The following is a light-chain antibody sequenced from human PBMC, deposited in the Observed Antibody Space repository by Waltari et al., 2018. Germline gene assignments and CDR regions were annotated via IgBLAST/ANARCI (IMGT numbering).Light chain of an antibody. CDR2: DDN. CDR1: SSDVGNYNL. CDR3: CSYAGSYTWV. Sequence: QSALTQPASVSGSPGQSITISCTGTSSDVGNYNLVSWYQQYPGKAPQVMIYDDNRRPSGVSDRFSGSKSGNTASLTISGVQAEDEADYYCCSYAGSYTWVFGGGTKLTVL. V-gene: IGLV2-23*01. J-gene: IGLJ3*02.